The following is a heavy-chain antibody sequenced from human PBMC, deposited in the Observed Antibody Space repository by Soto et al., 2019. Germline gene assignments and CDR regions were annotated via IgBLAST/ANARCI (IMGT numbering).Heavy chain of an antibody. V-gene: IGHV6-1*01. Sequence: SQTLSLTCAISGDSVSSTSTAWSWIRQSPSRGLEWLGRTYFRSKWYNDYAVSVKSRIIINPDTSNNQFSLQLNSVTPEDTAVYFCAKGDNLGPKTGYAFDPWGQGIMVTV. D-gene: IGHD5-12*01. CDR1: GDSVSSTSTA. J-gene: IGHJ5*02. CDR3: AKGDNLGPKTGYAFDP. CDR2: TYFRSKWYN.